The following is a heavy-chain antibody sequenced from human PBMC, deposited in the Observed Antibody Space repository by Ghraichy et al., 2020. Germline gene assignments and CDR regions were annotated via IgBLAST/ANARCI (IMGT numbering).Heavy chain of an antibody. CDR3: GSGGYIYGSNPVDY. V-gene: IGHV3-7*01. J-gene: IGHJ4*02. D-gene: IGHD5-18*01. CDR1: GFTFNTYY. Sequence: GGSLRLSCAASGFTFNTYYMTWVRQAPGKWLEWVANIKQDGGEKYYVDSVKGRFTISRDNAKDSVYLQMNSLRAEDTAVYYCGSGGYIYGSNPVDYWGQGTQVTVSS. CDR2: IKQDGGEK.